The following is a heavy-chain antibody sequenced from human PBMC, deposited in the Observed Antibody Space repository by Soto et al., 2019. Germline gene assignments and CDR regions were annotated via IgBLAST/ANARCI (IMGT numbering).Heavy chain of an antibody. D-gene: IGHD2-15*01. CDR1: GGSISSYY. J-gene: IGHJ4*02. V-gene: IGHV4-59*01. Sequence: ASETLSLTCTVSGGSISSYYWSWIRQPPGKGLEWIGYIYYSGSTNYNPSLKSRVTISVDTSKNQFSLKLSSVTAADTAVYYCAGGVLGYCSGGSCPTAQYYFDYWGQGTLVTSPQ. CDR2: IYYSGST. CDR3: AGGVLGYCSGGSCPTAQYYFDY.